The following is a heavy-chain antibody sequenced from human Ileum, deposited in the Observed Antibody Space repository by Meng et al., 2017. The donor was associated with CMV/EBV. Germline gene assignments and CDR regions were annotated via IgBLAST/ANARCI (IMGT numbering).Heavy chain of an antibody. Sequence: QVQLQGAGPCLVKPSETLSLTCTVSGGAFNDYHWTWIRQSAGKGLEWIGRIASSGTTYLNPSLESRISMSVDKAKNQFSLKLISVTAADTALYFCARGIHDFWSGTYFDYWGQGLLVTVSS. CDR3: ARGIHDFWSGTYFDY. CDR2: IASSGTT. J-gene: IGHJ4*02. D-gene: IGHD3-3*01. CDR1: GGAFNDYH. V-gene: IGHV4-4*07.